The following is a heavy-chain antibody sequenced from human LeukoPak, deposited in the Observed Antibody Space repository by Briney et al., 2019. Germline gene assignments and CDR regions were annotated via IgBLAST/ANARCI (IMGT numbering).Heavy chain of an antibody. V-gene: IGHV6-1*01. CDR2: TYYRSKWYN. J-gene: IGHJ5*02. CDR3: ARTGTTLNWFDP. Sequence: SQTLSLTCAISGDSVSSTTTAWNWIRQSPSRGLEWLGRTYYRSKWYNDYAVSVKSRITINPDTSKNQFSLQLNSVTPEDTAVYYCARTGTTLNWFDPWGQGTLVTVSS. D-gene: IGHD1-7*01. CDR1: GDSVSSTTTA.